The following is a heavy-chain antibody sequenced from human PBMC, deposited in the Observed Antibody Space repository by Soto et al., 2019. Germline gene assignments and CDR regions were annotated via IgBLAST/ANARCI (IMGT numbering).Heavy chain of an antibody. D-gene: IGHD2-21*01. V-gene: IGHV3-30-3*01. CDR1: RFTFSNYA. CDR2: ISYDGSSK. Sequence: QVQLVESGGGVVQPGRSLRLSCAASRFTFSNYAMHWVRQAPGKGLEWVAVISYDGSSKYYSDSVKGRFTISRDNSKNTLFLQMNSLRAEDTGVFYCARDTRLFAGMDVWGQGTTVTVSS. J-gene: IGHJ6*02. CDR3: ARDTRLFAGMDV.